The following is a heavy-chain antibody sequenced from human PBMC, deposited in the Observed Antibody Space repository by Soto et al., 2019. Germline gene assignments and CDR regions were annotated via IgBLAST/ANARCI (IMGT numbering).Heavy chain of an antibody. CDR1: GGSISSYY. D-gene: IGHD2-2*01. V-gene: IGHV4-59*01. CDR3: ARVAQPNWYFDL. J-gene: IGHJ2*01. Sequence: KPSETLSLTCTASGGSISSYYWGWIRQPPGKGLEWIGYIYYSGSTNYNPSLKSRVTISVDTSKNQFSLKLSSVTAADTAVYYCARVAQPNWYFDLWGRGTLVTVSS. CDR2: IYYSGST.